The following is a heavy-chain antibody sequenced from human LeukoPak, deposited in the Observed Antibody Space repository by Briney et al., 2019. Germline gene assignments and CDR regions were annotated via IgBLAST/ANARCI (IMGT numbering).Heavy chain of an antibody. CDR1: GFTFSSYA. Sequence: GGSLRLSCAASGFTFSSYAMHWVRQAPGKGLEWVAVISYDGSNKYYADSVKGRFTISRDNSKNTLYLQMNSLRAVDTAVYYCARDLGRGIVVVVAAFDAFDIWGQRTMVTVSS. V-gene: IGHV3-30*04. CDR3: ARDLGRGIVVVVAAFDAFDI. D-gene: IGHD2-15*01. J-gene: IGHJ3*02. CDR2: ISYDGSNK.